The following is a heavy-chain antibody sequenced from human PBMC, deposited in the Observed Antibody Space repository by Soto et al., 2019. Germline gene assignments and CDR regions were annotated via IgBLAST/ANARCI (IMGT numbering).Heavy chain of an antibody. Sequence: GGSLRLSCAASGFTFSSYWMHWVRQAPGKGLVWVSRINSDGSSTSYADSVKGRFTISRDNAKNTLYLQMNSLRAEDTAVYYCPRDPPISSGWYLTYNSNYNGRDVWGQGTRVTASS. D-gene: IGHD6-19*01. V-gene: IGHV3-74*01. CDR2: INSDGSST. CDR3: PRDPPISSGWYLTYNSNYNGRDV. CDR1: GFTFSSYW. J-gene: IGHJ6*02.